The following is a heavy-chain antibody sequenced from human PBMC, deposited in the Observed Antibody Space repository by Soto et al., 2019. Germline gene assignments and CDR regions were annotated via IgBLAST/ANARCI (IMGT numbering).Heavy chain of an antibody. V-gene: IGHV5-51*01. D-gene: IGHD3-10*01. J-gene: IGHJ1*01. CDR1: GYRFTDYW. CDR2: MYPGDSDT. CDR3: ARHSRGSGSYYSSPFQY. Sequence: GESLKISCKGSGYRFTDYWIGWMRQVTGRGLEWMGIMYPGDSDTRYSPSFQGQVTISVDKSISTAYLQWSSLKASDTAMYYCARHSRGSGSYYSSPFQYWGQGTLVTVS.